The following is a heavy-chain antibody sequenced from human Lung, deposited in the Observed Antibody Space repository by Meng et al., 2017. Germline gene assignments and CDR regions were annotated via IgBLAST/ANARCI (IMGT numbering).Heavy chain of an antibody. V-gene: IGHV4-34*01. CDR1: GGSFSAYD. CDR2: INHSGST. CDR3: ARGPTTMAHDFDY. D-gene: IGHD4-11*01. J-gene: IGHJ4*02. Sequence: QVPLQQWGAGLLKPSGTLSLTCFVFGGSFSAYDWSWIRQPPGKGLGWIGEINHSGSTNYNPSLESRATISVDTSQNNLSLKLSSVTAADSAVYYCARGPTTMAHDFDYWGQGTLVTVSS.